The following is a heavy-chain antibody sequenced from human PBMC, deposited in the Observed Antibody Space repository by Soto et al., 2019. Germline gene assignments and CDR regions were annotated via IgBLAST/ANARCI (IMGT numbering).Heavy chain of an antibody. CDR1: RFTFRNYA. CDR3: VRAPGSATVTTSYVDY. CDR2: ISYDGSKK. V-gene: IGHV3-30*03. D-gene: IGHD4-17*01. Sequence: LRLSCAASRFTFRNYAMHWVRQAPGKGLEWVVVISYDGSKKYYADSLEGRFTISRDNSNNTLYLQMNSLTDEDTAVYYCVRAPGSATVTTSYVDYWGQGTLVTVSS. J-gene: IGHJ4*02.